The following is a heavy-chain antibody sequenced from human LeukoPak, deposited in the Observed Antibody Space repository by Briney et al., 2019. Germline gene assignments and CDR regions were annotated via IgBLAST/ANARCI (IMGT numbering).Heavy chain of an antibody. V-gene: IGHV3-30*03. CDR1: GFTFSSYG. J-gene: IGHJ4*02. D-gene: IGHD6-19*01. CDR3: ARGGSTGWYSFDY. CDR2: ISFDGSNQ. Sequence: GGSLRLSCAASGFTFSSYGMHWVRQAPGKGLEWVALISFDGSNQYYTDSVKGRFTISRDNAQNSLYLRMNSLRAEDTALYYCARGGSTGWYSFDYWGQGTLVTVSS.